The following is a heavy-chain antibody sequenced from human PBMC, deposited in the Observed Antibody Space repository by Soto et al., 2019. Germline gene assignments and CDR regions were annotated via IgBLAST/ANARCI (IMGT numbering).Heavy chain of an antibody. J-gene: IGHJ6*02. CDR1: GFTFSSYA. V-gene: IGHV3-23*01. D-gene: IGHD3-9*01. CDR2: ISGSGGTT. Sequence: GGSLRLSCAASGFTFSSYAMSWVRQAPGKGLEWVSAISGSGGTTLYADSVKGRFTISRDNSRSTLYLQMNSLRAEDTAIYYCAKGGGLRYFDWWYYGMDVWGQGTTVTVSS. CDR3: AKGGGLRYFDWWYYGMDV.